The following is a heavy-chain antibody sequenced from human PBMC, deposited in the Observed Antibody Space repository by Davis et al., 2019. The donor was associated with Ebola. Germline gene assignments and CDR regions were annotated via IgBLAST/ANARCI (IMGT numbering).Heavy chain of an antibody. D-gene: IGHD3-3*01. CDR2: IWYDGSNK. J-gene: IGHJ6*02. CDR1: GFTFSSYA. Sequence: GGSLRLSCSASGFTFSSYAMHWVRQAPGKGLEWVAVIWYDGSNKYYADSVKGRFTISRDNSKNTLYLQMNSLRAEDTAVYYCARDRPYYDFWSGPNHYGMDVWGQGTTVTVSS. V-gene: IGHV3-33*08. CDR3: ARDRPYYDFWSGPNHYGMDV.